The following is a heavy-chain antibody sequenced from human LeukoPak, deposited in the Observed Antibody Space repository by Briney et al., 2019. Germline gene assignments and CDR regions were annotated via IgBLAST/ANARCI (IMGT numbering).Heavy chain of an antibody. D-gene: IGHD6-19*01. CDR1: GFTFSCYS. CDR3: ARPGIAVAGEFFDY. V-gene: IGHV3-21*01. J-gene: IGHJ4*02. Sequence: GGSLRISCEASGFTFSCYSKNWVRQAPGTGLHLVSSISSYSSNIYYADSVKGRFTISRDNAKNSLYLQMNSLRAEDTAVYYCARPGIAVAGEFFDYWGQGTLVTVSS. CDR2: ISSYSSNI.